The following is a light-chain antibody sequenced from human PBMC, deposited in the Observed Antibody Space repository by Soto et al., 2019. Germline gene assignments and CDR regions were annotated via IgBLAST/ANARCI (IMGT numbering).Light chain of an antibody. V-gene: IGKV3-20*01. CDR1: QSVSSTY. CDR2: GAS. Sequence: EIVLTQSPGTLSLSPGERATLSCRASQSVSSTYLAWYQQKPGQAPRLLTYGASSRANGIPDRFSGSGSGTVFTLTISRLEPEDFAVYYCQHYGNSTPMYTVGQGTKLEIK. CDR3: QHYGNSTPMYT. J-gene: IGKJ2*01.